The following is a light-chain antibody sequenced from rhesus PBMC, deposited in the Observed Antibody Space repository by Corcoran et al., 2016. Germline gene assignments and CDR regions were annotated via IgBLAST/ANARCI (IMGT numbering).Light chain of an antibody. CDR1: QSFRSS. Sequence: DIQMTQFPSSLSAPVGDTVTITCRASQSFRSSLAWYQQKPGKAPKLLIYIAPSLQSGVPSRFWVSKSGTDFPLTISSLQPEDIATYYWQQYYSDPLTFGGGTKVELK. CDR3: QQYYSDPLT. J-gene: IGKJ4*01. V-gene: IGKV1-46*01. CDR2: IAP.